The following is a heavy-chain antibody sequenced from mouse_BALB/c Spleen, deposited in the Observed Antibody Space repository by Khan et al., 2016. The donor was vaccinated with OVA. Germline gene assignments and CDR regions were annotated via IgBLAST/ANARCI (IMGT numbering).Heavy chain of an antibody. CDR3: ARRDYGSSYGFAY. Sequence: QMQLEESGPGLVQPSQSLSITYTVSDFSLTNYGVHWVRQSPGQGLEWLGVIWSGGSTDYNVAFISRLSITKDNSKSQVFFKMNSLQVDDTAIYYCARRDYGSSYGFAYWGQGTLVTVSA. V-gene: IGHV2-4*02. J-gene: IGHJ3*01. CDR1: DFSLTNYG. D-gene: IGHD1-1*01. CDR2: IWSGGST.